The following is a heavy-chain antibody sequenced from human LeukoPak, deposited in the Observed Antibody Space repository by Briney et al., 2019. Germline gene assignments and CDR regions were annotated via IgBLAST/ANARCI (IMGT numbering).Heavy chain of an antibody. D-gene: IGHD2-15*01. CDR1: GYTFTSYG. Sequence: ASVKVSCKASGYTFTSYGISWVRQAPGQGLEWMGWISAYNGNTNYAQKLQGRVTMTTDTSTSTAYMELRSLRSDDTAVYYCARLRIYCSGGSCYSRYAFDIWGQGTMVTVSS. CDR3: ARLRIYCSGGSCYSRYAFDI. J-gene: IGHJ3*02. CDR2: ISAYNGNT. V-gene: IGHV1-18*01.